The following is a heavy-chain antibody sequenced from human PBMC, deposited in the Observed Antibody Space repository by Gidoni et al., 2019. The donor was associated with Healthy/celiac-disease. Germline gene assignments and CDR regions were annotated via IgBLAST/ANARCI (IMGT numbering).Heavy chain of an antibody. CDR3: ARDSYYDSSGYSAEYFQH. V-gene: IGHV3-7*01. CDR1: GFTFSSYW. CDR2: IKQDGSEK. Sequence: EVQLVESGGGLVQPGGSLRLSCAASGFTFSSYWMSWVRQAPGKGLEWVANIKQDGSEKYYVDSVKGRFTISRDNAKNSLYLQMNSLRAEDTAVYYCARDSYYDSSGYSAEYFQHWGQGTLVTVSS. J-gene: IGHJ1*01. D-gene: IGHD3-22*01.